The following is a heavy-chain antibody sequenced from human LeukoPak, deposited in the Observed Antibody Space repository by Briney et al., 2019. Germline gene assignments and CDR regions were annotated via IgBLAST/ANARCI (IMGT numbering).Heavy chain of an antibody. CDR2: INPNSGGT. CDR1: GYTFTGYY. Sequence: GASVKVSCKASGYTFTGYYTHWVRQAPGQGLEWMGWINPNSGGTNYAQKFQGRVTMTRDTSISTAYMELSRLRSDDTAVYYCASIGIVGAAAFDIWGQGTMVTVSS. V-gene: IGHV1-2*02. CDR3: ASIGIVGAAAFDI. D-gene: IGHD1-26*01. J-gene: IGHJ3*02.